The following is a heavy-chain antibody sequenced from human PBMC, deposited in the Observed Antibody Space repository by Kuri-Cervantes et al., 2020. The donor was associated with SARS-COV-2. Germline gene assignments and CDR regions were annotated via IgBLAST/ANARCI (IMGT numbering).Heavy chain of an antibody. CDR2: IYHSGST. CDR3: ARGGTYYYDRSGFDWFDP. V-gene: IGHV4-59*01. CDR1: DGSISNYY. J-gene: IGHJ5*02. D-gene: IGHD3-22*01. Sequence: SETLSLTCTVSDGSISNYYWSWIRQPPGKGLERIGYIYHSGSTNYNPSLNSRLTISIDTSKNQFALRLSTVTAADTAVYYCARGGTYYYDRSGFDWFDPWGQGTLVTVSS.